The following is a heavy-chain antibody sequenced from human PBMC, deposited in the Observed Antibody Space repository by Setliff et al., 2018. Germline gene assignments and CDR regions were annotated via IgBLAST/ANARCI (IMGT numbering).Heavy chain of an antibody. V-gene: IGHV4-31*02. J-gene: IGHJ3*02. Sequence: SETLSLTCTVSGGSISSDNYLWSWIRQHPEKGLEWIAYIHYNGNSYYNPSLQSRSTISVDTSKNKFSLKLNSVTAADTAVYFCAREVDKPRQDRDAFDIWGQGTMVTVSS. CDR3: AREVDKPRQDRDAFDI. D-gene: IGHD6-6*01. CDR2: IHYNGNS. CDR1: GGSISSDNYL.